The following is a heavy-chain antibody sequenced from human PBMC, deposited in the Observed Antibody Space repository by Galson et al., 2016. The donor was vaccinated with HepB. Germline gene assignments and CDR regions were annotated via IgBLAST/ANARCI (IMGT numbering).Heavy chain of an antibody. CDR1: GYSFTSYW. CDR3: AIPSEPYYYGMDV. CDR2: IYPGDSDT. V-gene: IGHV5-51*03. Sequence: QSGAEVKKPGESLKISCEGSGYSFTSYWIGWVRQMPGKGLEWMGIIYPGDSDTRYSPSFQGPVTISADKSISTAYLQWSSLKASDTAMYYCAIPSEPYYYGMDVWGQGTTVTVSS. J-gene: IGHJ6*02.